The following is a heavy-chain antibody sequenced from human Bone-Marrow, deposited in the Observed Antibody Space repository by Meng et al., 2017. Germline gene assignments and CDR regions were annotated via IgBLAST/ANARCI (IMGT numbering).Heavy chain of an antibody. V-gene: IGHV3-15*01. CDR3: TWDDKAVSDY. J-gene: IGHJ4*02. D-gene: IGHD3-9*01. CDR1: GFQFSNSW. Sequence: HLLSYGGDLVKPGWSLRLSGAASGFQFSNSWMSWVRQAPGKGLEWVGRIRSNGDGGTAEYAAPVTGRFTISRDDSKSTLYLQLSGLTTDDTGVYYCTWDDKAVSDYWGQGTLVTVSS. CDR2: IRSNGDGGTA.